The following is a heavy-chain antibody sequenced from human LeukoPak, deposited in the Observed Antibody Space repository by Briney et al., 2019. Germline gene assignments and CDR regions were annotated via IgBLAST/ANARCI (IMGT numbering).Heavy chain of an antibody. CDR2: INPNTGNP. Sequence: ASVKVSCKASGYTFTNYAMNWVRQAPGQGLEWMGWINPNTGNPAYAQGFTGRFVFSLDTSVTTTYLQISGLKAEDTAVYYCARAYQPLGGLSFPDSWGQGTLVTVSS. D-gene: IGHD3-16*02. J-gene: IGHJ5*01. CDR3: ARAYQPLGGLSFPDS. CDR1: GYTFTNYA. V-gene: IGHV7-4-1*02.